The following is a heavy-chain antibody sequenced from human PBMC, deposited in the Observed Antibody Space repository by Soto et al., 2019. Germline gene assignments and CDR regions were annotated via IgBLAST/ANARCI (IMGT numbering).Heavy chain of an antibody. J-gene: IGHJ4*02. Sequence: ASVKVSCKASGYTFTTYGISWVRQAPGQGLEWMGWISAYTGNTNYAQKFQGRVTMAADTSTTTVFMELTGLRSDDTAVYFCARAGYSAYGGDFWGQGSLVTVSS. CDR1: GYTFTTYG. CDR2: ISAYTGNT. D-gene: IGHD5-12*01. V-gene: IGHV1-18*01. CDR3: ARAGYSAYGGDF.